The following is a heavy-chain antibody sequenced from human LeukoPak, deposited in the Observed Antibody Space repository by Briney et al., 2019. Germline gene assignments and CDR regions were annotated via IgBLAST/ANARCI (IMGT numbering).Heavy chain of an antibody. CDR3: AKDLGNSAVFGAFDI. CDR2: IGWNSGTI. CDR1: GFTFDDYA. V-gene: IGHV3-9*03. J-gene: IGHJ3*02. Sequence: PGGSLRLSCAASGFTFDDYAMHWVRQGPGKGLEWVSGIGWNSGTIHYADSVKGRFTISRDNAKNSLYLQMNSLRAEDMALYYCAKDLGNSAVFGAFDIWGLGTMVTDSS. D-gene: IGHD4-23*01.